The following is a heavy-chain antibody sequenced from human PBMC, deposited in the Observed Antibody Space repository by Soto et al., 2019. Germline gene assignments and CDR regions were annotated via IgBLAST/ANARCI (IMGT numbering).Heavy chain of an antibody. V-gene: IGHV1-69*13. CDR2: IIPIFGTA. J-gene: IGHJ4*02. D-gene: IGHD3-22*01. CDR3: ARVYRDYYDSSGLFDY. CDR1: GGTFSSYA. Sequence: ASVKVSCKASGGTFSSYAISWVRQAPGQGLEWMGGIIPIFGTANYAQKFQGRVTITADESTSTAYMELSSLRSEDTAVYYCARVYRDYYDSSGLFDYGGKGTLVTVSS.